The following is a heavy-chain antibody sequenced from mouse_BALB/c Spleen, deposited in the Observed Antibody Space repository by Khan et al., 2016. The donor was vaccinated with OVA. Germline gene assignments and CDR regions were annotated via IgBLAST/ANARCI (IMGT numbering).Heavy chain of an antibody. J-gene: IGHJ2*01. Sequence: QVQLQQSGTELVRPGTSVKVSCKASGYAFTSYLIEWINQRPGQGLEWIGLINLGNGNIKYNENFKDKATLTADKSSSTVYMQLSSLTSDDSAVYFCARSQLGLRFDYWGQGTTLTVSS. CDR1: GYAFTSYL. V-gene: IGHV1-54*01. D-gene: IGHD3-1*01. CDR3: ARSQLGLRFDY. CDR2: INLGNGNI.